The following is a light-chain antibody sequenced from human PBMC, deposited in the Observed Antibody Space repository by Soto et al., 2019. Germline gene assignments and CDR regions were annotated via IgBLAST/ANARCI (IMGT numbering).Light chain of an antibody. CDR1: QDISSW. J-gene: IGKJ4*01. V-gene: IGKV1-12*01. Sequence: DIQMTQSPSSVSASVGDRVTITCQASQDISSWLAWYQQKPGKAPKLLIHAASSLQSGVPSRFSGSASGTDFTLTINTLQPEDFATYYCQQTSSFPLTFGGGTKVDIK. CDR3: QQTSSFPLT. CDR2: AAS.